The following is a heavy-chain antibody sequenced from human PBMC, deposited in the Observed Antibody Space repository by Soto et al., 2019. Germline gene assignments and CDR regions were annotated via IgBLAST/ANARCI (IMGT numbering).Heavy chain of an antibody. D-gene: IGHD3-22*01. J-gene: IGHJ4*02. CDR1: GFTCSTYG. Sequence: PGGSLRLSCTASGFTCSTYGLHWVRQAPGKGLEWVAAMGNDGITTFYADSVKGRFTISRDNSKNTLFLQMNSLKTEDTALYYCTTHAPEDMIGKWGPGTLVTVSS. CDR3: TTHAPEDMIGK. V-gene: IGHV3-33*01. CDR2: MGNDGITT.